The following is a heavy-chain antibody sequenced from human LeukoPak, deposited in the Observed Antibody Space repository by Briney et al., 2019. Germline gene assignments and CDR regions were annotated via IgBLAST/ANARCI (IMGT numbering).Heavy chain of an antibody. CDR1: GFIFSGSG. CDR2: IWDDGSNE. Sequence: GSLRLSCAASGFIFSGSGMHWVRQAPGKGLEWVAVIWDDGSNEYYADSVKGRFTISRDNSKNTLFLQMNSLRVEDTAVYYCARDSSGFYYGDYWGQGTMVTVSS. CDR3: ARDSSGFYYGDY. D-gene: IGHD3-22*01. V-gene: IGHV3-33*01. J-gene: IGHJ4*02.